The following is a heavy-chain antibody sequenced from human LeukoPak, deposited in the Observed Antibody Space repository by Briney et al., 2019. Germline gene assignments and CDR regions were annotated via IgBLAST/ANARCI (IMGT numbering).Heavy chain of an antibody. CDR3: ARVRKQWLGLDFDP. D-gene: IGHD6-19*01. J-gene: IGHJ5*02. CDR2: IYTSGST. CDR1: GGSISSYY. Sequence: PSETLSLTCTVSGGSISSYYWSWIRQPPGKGLEWIGYIYTSGSTNYNPSLKSRVTISVDTSKNQFSLKLSSVTAADTAVYYCARVRKQWLGLDFDPWAREPWSPSPQ. V-gene: IGHV4-4*09.